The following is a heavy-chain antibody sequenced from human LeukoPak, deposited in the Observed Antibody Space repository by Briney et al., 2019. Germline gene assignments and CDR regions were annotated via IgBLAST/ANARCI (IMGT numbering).Heavy chain of an antibody. CDR1: GFTFSSYA. J-gene: IGHJ5*02. D-gene: IGHD6-13*01. V-gene: IGHV3-30*04. CDR2: ISYDGSNK. CDR3: ARARIAAAVPNWFDP. Sequence: GRPLRLSCAASGFTFSSYAMHWVRQAPGKGLEWVAVISYDGSNKYYADSVKGRFTISRDNSKNTLYLQMNSLRAEDTAVYYCARARIAAAVPNWFDPWGQGTLVTVSS.